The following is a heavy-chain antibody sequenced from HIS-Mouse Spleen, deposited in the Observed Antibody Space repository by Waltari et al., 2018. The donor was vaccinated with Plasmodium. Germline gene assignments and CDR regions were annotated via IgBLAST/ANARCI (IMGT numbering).Heavy chain of an antibody. D-gene: IGHD6-13*01. CDR3: ASSWYWYFDL. CDR2: IKQDGSEK. Sequence: EVQLVESGGGLVQPGGSLRLSCDASGFTFCSYWMSWVRQAPGKGLEWVANIKQDGSEKYYVDSVKGRFTISRDNAKNSLYLQMNSPRAEDTAVYYCASSWYWYFDLWGRGTLVTVSS. V-gene: IGHV3-7*01. CDR1: GFTFCSYW. J-gene: IGHJ2*01.